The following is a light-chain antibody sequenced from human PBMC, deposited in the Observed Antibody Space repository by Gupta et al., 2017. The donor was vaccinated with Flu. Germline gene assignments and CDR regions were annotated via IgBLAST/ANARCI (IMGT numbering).Light chain of an antibody. CDR1: QSVSSSY. CDR3: QQYGSSPPST. V-gene: IGKV3-20*01. J-gene: IGKJ4*01. CDR2: GAS. Sequence: EIVLTQSPGTLSLSPGERATLSCRASQSVSSSYLAWYQQKPGQAPRLLIYGASSRATGITDRFSGSGYGTDFTLTISRREPEDFAVYYCQQYGSSPPSTFGGGTKVEIK.